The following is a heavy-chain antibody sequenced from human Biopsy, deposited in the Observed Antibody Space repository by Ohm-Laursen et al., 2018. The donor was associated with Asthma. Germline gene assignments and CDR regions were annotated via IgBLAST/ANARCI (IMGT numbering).Heavy chain of an antibody. CDR1: GYTFNSAG. J-gene: IGHJ6*02. CDR2: ISVYNDNT. D-gene: IGHD3-10*01. CDR3: ARAVDYSHYYGIDV. Sequence: ASVKVSCKTSGYTFNSAGITWVRQAPGQGLEWMGWISVYNDNTKVAQKLQDRVTMTTDTSTSTAYMELRSLRSDDTAVYFCARAVDYSHYYGIDVWGQGTTVTVS. V-gene: IGHV1-18*01.